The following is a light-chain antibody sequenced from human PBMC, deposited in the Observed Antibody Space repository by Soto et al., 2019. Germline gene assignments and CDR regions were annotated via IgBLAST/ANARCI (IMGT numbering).Light chain of an antibody. CDR2: DAS. J-gene: IGKJ2*01. Sequence: EIVLTQSPATLSLSPGERATLSCRASQSVRSYLAWYQQNPGQAPRLLIYDASNRATGIPARFSGSGSATDFTLTISSLEPEEFAVYYCQQRSNWPPYTFGQGTKLEIK. V-gene: IGKV3-11*01. CDR3: QQRSNWPPYT. CDR1: QSVRSY.